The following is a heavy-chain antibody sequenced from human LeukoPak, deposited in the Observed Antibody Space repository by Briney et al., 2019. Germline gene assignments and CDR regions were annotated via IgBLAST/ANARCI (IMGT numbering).Heavy chain of an antibody. CDR1: GFTFSNAW. V-gene: IGHV3-15*01. CDR2: IKSKSDGRAT. J-gene: IGHJ4*02. Sequence: PGGSLRLSCAGSGFTFSNAWMTWVRQAPGKGLEWVGHIKSKSDGRATDYAAAVNGRFTISRDEDSKKTLYLQMNSLKTEDTAMYFCTLRGYSGYDYYWGQGTLVTVSS. D-gene: IGHD5-12*01. CDR3: TLRGYSGYDYY.